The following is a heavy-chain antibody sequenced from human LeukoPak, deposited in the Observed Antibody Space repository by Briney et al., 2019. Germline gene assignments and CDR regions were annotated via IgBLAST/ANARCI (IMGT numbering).Heavy chain of an antibody. D-gene: IGHD3-16*01. J-gene: IGHJ5*02. CDR1: GFTFSSYA. V-gene: IGHV3-64*01. CDR2: ISPTGGIT. CDR3: ARGSYKDYVWGTLIAP. Sequence: GGSLRLSCAASGFTFSSYAMHWVRQAPSKGLEHLSAISPTGGITYYANSVKDRFTVSRDNSKNTVYLQVGSLRAEDMGVYYCARGSYKDYVWGTLIAPWGQGTLVTVSS.